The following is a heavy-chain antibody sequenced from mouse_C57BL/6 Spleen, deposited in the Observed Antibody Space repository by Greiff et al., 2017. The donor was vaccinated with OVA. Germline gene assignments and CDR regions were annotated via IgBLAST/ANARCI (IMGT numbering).Heavy chain of an antibody. D-gene: IGHD2-4*01. CDR1: GYTFTSYW. V-gene: IGHV1-50*01. J-gene: IGHJ1*03. Sequence: QVQLQQPGAELVKPGASVKLSCKASGYTFTSYWMQWVKQRPGQGLEWIGEIDPSDSYTNYNQKFKGKATLTVDTSSSTAYMQLSSLTSEDSAVYYCARENDSMGYFDVWGTGTTVTVSS. CDR3: ARENDSMGYFDV. CDR2: IDPSDSYT.